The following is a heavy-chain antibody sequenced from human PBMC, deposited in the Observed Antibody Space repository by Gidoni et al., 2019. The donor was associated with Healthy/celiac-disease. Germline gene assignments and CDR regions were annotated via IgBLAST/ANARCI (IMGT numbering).Heavy chain of an antibody. D-gene: IGHD2-21*01. V-gene: IGHV3-49*03. CDR3: ARDVSYCGGDCYDYFDY. CDR2: SRSKAYGGTT. CDR1: GSSLGVYA. J-gene: IGHJ4*02. Sequence: EVQLVECGGGLVQPGRSLRLSWTASGSSLGVYATGWFRQDPGKGLEWVGISRSKAYGGTTEYAESEKGRFTISRDDTKSIDYMQMNSLKTEDTAVYYCARDVSYCGGDCYDYFDYWGQGTLVTVSS.